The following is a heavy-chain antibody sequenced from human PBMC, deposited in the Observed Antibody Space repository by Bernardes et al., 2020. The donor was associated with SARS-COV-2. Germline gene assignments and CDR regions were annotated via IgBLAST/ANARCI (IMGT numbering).Heavy chain of an antibody. V-gene: IGHV4-39*01. Sequence: SETLSLTCTVSGGSISARNYYWDWIRQPPGKGLEWIGSIFYTGSTHNPSLKSRLTISLDTSKNQFSLRLSSVAAADTAVYYCTRRGDYWGQGTLVTVSS. CDR2: IFYTGST. D-gene: IGHD3-16*01. J-gene: IGHJ4*02. CDR1: GGSISARNYY. CDR3: TRRGDY.